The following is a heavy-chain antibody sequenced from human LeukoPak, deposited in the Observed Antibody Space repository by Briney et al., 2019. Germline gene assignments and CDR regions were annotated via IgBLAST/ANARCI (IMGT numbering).Heavy chain of an antibody. CDR2: INHSGST. J-gene: IGHJ5*02. V-gene: IGHV4-39*07. Sequence: SETLSLTCTVSAGSISISSYYWGWLRQPPGKGLEWIGEINHSGSTNYNPSLKSRVTISVDTSKNQFSLKLSSVTAADTAVYYCARVGVSVSYSSSWLRGWFDPWGQGTLVTVSS. CDR1: AGSISISSYY. D-gene: IGHD6-13*01. CDR3: ARVGVSVSYSSSWLRGWFDP.